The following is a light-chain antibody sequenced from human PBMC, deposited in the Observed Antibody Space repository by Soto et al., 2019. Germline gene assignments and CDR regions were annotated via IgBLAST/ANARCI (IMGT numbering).Light chain of an antibody. Sequence: GMAQSAATLSVSTGERATLSCRASHSVSSNLAWYQQKPGQSPRLLIYGTSTRATGIPDRFSASGTGTDFTLTISRMEPEDFAVYYCQQYSASPRTFGHGTKVDIK. J-gene: IGKJ3*01. CDR2: GTS. CDR1: HSVSSN. V-gene: IGKV3D-15*01. CDR3: QQYSASPRT.